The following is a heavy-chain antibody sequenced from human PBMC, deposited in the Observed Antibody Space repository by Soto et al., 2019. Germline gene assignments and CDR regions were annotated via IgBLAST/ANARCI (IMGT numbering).Heavy chain of an antibody. CDR1: CFSFSSYT. D-gene: IGHD2-15*01. CDR2: ITNRGTHT. Sequence: XVSLRLSCAASCFSFSSYTMNWVRQAPGKGLQWVSSITNRGTHTYSADSVKGRFTISRDNDKNSLYLQMNNLRAEDTAIYFCARAHEVAWFDSWGLGTLVTVSS. V-gene: IGHV3-21*01. CDR3: ARAHEVAWFDS. J-gene: IGHJ5*01.